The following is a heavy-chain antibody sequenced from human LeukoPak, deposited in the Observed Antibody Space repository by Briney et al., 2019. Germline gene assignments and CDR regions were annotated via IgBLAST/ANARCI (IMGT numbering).Heavy chain of an antibody. D-gene: IGHD6-13*01. CDR1: GFTFSSYE. V-gene: IGHV3-48*03. J-gene: IGHJ3*02. CDR2: ISSSGSTI. CDR3: ARDPGLYSSRPDAFDI. Sequence: PGGSLRLSCAASGFTFSSYEMNWVRQAPGKGLEWVSYISSSGSTIYYADSMKGRFTISRDNAKNSLYLQMNSLRAEDTAVYYCARDPGLYSSRPDAFDIWGQGTMVTVSS.